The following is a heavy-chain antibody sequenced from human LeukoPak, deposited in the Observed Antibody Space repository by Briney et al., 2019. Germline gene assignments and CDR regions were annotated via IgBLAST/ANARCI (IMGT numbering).Heavy chain of an antibody. CDR3: VRDWDHYDFDS. J-gene: IGHJ5*01. D-gene: IGHD3-3*01. CDR1: GFTFGNYW. V-gene: IGHV3-74*01. CDR2: INPAGNYA. Sequence: GGSLRLSCAASGFTFGNYWIHWVRQAPDKGLVWVSRINPAGNYANYADSVKGRFTISRDNAKNTVYLQMNSLRAEDTALFYCVRDWDHYDFDSWGQGTLVTVSS.